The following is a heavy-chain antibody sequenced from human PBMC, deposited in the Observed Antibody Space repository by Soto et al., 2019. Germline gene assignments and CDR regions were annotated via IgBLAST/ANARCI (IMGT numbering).Heavy chain of an antibody. CDR3: ARGSVQQLVFAALDD. V-gene: IGHV3-64*02. Sequence: EVQLVESGEGLVRPGGSLRLSCAASGFTFSSYAMHWVRQAPGKGLEYVSAISSNGGSTYYAYSVKGRCTITTENSKNPVYLPMGSLRAEDMAVYYCARGSVQQLVFAALDDWGQGALVAVSS. CDR2: ISSNGGST. CDR1: GFTFSSYA. D-gene: IGHD6-13*01. J-gene: IGHJ4*02.